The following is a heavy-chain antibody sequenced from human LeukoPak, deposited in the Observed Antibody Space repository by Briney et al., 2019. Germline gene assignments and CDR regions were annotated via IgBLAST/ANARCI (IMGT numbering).Heavy chain of an antibody. V-gene: IGHV4-39*07. CDR2: IYYSGST. Sequence: PSETLSLTCTVSGGSISSSSYYWGWIRQPPGKGLEWIGSIYYSGSTYYNPSLKSRVTISVDTSKNQFSLKLSSVTAADTAVYYCARGHLRYSSGWYNWFDPWGQGTLVTVSS. D-gene: IGHD6-19*01. J-gene: IGHJ5*02. CDR3: ARGHLRYSSGWYNWFDP. CDR1: GGSISSSSYY.